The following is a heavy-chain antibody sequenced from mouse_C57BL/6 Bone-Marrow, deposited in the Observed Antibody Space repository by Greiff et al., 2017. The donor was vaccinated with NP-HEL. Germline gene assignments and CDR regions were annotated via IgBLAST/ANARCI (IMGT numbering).Heavy chain of an antibody. CDR2: ISSGGSYT. Sequence: EVTLMESGGDLVKPGGSLKLSCAASGFTFSSYGMSWVRQTPDKRLEWVATISSGGSYTYYPDSVKGRFTISRDNAKNTLYLQMSSLKSEDTAMYYCARSPYDYDAHYFDYWGKGTTLTVSS. J-gene: IGHJ2*01. CDR1: GFTFSSYG. CDR3: ARSPYDYDAHYFDY. V-gene: IGHV5-6*01. D-gene: IGHD2-4*01.